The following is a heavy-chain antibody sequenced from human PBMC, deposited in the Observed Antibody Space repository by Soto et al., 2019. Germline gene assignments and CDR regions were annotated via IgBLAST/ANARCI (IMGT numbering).Heavy chain of an antibody. D-gene: IGHD2-2*01. J-gene: IGHJ6*02. CDR3: AAPKQLSMGYYYGMDV. CDR1: GYSFTSYS. V-gene: IGHV5-10-1*01. CDR2: IDPSDSYT. Sequence: EVQLVQSGAEVKKPGESLRISCKCYGYSFTSYSISWVRQMPGKGLEWMGRIDPSDSYTNYSPSFQGHVTISADKSISTAYLQWSSLKASDTALYYCAAPKQLSMGYYYGMDVWGQGTTVTVSS.